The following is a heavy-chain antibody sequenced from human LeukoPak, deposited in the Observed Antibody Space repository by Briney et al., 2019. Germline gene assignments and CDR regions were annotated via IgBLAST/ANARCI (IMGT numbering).Heavy chain of an antibody. CDR2: ISGSGGST. Sequence: GGSLRLSCAASGFTFSGYGMIWVRQAPGKGLEWVSAISGSGGSTYYADSVKGRFTISRDNAKNSLYLQMNSLRAEDTAVYYCAELGITMIGGVWGEGTTVTISS. CDR1: GFTFSGYG. J-gene: IGHJ6*04. CDR3: AELGITMIGGV. D-gene: IGHD3-10*02. V-gene: IGHV3-23*01.